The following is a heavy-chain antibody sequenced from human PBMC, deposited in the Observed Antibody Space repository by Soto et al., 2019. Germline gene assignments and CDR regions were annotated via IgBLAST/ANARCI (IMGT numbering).Heavy chain of an antibody. Sequence: QVQLVQSGAEVKKPGASVKVSCKASGYTFSSYDITWVRQAAGQGLEWMGWVNPNSGDTDYAQKFQGRDTMTRDTSRRTAYMELSSLRSEDSGVYYCARKGFLDWFLDFWGQGTLVTVSS. CDR2: VNPNSGDT. D-gene: IGHD3-9*01. CDR1: GYTFSSYD. J-gene: IGHJ4*02. V-gene: IGHV1-8*01. CDR3: ARKGFLDWFLDF.